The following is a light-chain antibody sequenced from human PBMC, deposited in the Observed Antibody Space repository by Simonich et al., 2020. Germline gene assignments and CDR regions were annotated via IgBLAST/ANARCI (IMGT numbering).Light chain of an antibody. Sequence: DLVMTQPPLSLSVTPGQPASISCKFRQSLLQSDGKTYLYWYLQKLGPSPELLIYEVAKRFSGGPDRFSGSGSGTEFTLKISRMEAEDVGVYYCMQSIQPTWTIGQGTKVEIK. CDR2: EVA. CDR3: MQSIQPTWT. V-gene: IGKV2D-29*02. CDR1: QSLLQSDGKTY. J-gene: IGKJ1*01.